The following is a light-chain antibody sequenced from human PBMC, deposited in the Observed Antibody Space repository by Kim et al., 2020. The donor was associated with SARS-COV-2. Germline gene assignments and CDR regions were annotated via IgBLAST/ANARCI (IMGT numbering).Light chain of an antibody. CDR3: QRFYNGRT. J-gene: IGKJ1*01. CDR1: QSVSNN. V-gene: IGKV3-15*01. Sequence: EIVMTQSPATLSVSPGERATLSCRASQSVSNNLAWYQQKPGQAPRVLIYGASTRATGIPARFSGSGSGTEFTLTISSLQSEDFAVYYCQRFYNGRTFGRGTKVDIK. CDR2: GAS.